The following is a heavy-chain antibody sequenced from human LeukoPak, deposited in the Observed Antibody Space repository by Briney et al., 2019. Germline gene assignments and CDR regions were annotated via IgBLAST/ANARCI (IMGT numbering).Heavy chain of an antibody. CDR3: AGRYCSSTSCLNWFDP. Sequence: SETLSLTCAVYGGSFSGYYWSWIRQPPGKGLEWIGEINHSGSTNYNPSLKSRVTISVDTSKNQFSLKLSSVTAADTAVYYCAGRYCSSTSCLNWFDPWGQGTLVTVSP. J-gene: IGHJ5*02. CDR1: GGSFSGYY. CDR2: INHSGST. V-gene: IGHV4-34*01. D-gene: IGHD2-2*01.